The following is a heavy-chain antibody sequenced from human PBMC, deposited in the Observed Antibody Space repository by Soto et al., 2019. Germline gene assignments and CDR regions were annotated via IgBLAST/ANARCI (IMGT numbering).Heavy chain of an antibody. D-gene: IGHD3-3*01. CDR3: ARVERGITIFGVVIPPFDY. V-gene: IGHV3-11*01. Sequence: PGGALRLSFAASGFNFSDYCMSLIHQAPGKGLEWVSYISSSGSTIFYADSLKGRFTISRDTAKNSLYLQMNSLRAEDTAVYYCARVERGITIFGVVIPPFDYWGQGT. CDR2: ISSSGSTI. CDR1: GFNFSDYC. J-gene: IGHJ4*02.